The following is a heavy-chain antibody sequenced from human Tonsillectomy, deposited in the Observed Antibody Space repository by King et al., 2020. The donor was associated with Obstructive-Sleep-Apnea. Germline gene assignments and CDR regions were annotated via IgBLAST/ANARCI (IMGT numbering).Heavy chain of an antibody. CDR3: AKDRYYYDSSGYYYIDY. V-gene: IGHV3-30*02. Sequence: VQLVESGGGVVQPGGSLRLSCAASGFTFSSYGMHWVRQAPGKGLEWVTFIRYDGSNKYYADSVKGRFTISRDNSKNTLYLQVHSLRAEDTAGYYCAKDRYYYDSSGYYYIDYWDQGTLVTVSS. D-gene: IGHD3-22*01. CDR2: IRYDGSNK. J-gene: IGHJ4*02. CDR1: GFTFSSYG.